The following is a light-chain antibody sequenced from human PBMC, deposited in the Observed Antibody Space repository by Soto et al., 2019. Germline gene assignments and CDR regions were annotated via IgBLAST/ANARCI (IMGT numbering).Light chain of an antibody. J-gene: IGKJ4*01. CDR1: QSISSW. CDR3: QQSYRTPLT. CDR2: GAS. V-gene: IGKV1-39*01. Sequence: DIQMTQSPSTLSASVGDRVTITCRASQSISSWLAWYQQKPGKAPNLLIYGASSLQSGVPSRFSGSGSGTEFTLTISSLQPEDFATYYCQQSYRTPLTFGGGTKVDIK.